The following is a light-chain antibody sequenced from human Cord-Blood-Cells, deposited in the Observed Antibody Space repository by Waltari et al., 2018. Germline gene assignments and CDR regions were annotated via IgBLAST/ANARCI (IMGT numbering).Light chain of an antibody. Sequence: QSALPQPASVSGSPGPSTTISCTGTSSDVVGYTLISWYQQHPGKAPKLMIYDVSNRPSGVSNRFSGSKSGNTASLTISGLQAEDEADYYCSSYTSSSTLVVFGGGTKLTVL. CDR3: SSYTSSSTLVV. J-gene: IGLJ2*01. CDR2: DVS. V-gene: IGLV2-14*01. CDR1: SSDVVGYTL.